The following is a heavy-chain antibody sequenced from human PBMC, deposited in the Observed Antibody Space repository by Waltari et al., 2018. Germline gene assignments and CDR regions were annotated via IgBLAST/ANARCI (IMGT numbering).Heavy chain of an antibody. D-gene: IGHD3-22*01. J-gene: IGHJ6*02. V-gene: IGHV1-69*02. CDR1: GSPFPSDS. Sequence: QVQLVQSGAEAKKPESSVRVSCRASGSPFPSDSVNWVRQAPGKGLEWMGRIMPDISETEYAVKFQGRITITADKSTGTVYMEMSSLKSDDTAVYYCAGGDGGYYYHKMDVWGQGTTVTVSS. CDR2: IMPDISET. CDR3: AGGDGGYYYHKMDV.